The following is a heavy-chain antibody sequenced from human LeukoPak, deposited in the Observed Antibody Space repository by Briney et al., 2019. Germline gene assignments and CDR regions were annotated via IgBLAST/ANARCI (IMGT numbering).Heavy chain of an antibody. Sequence: PSETLSLTCAVYGGSFSGYYWNWIRQPPGKGLEWIGYIYYSGSTNYNPSLKSRVTISVDTSKNQFSLKLSSVTAADTAVYYCARGHGDLGYWGQGTLVTVSS. D-gene: IGHD2-21*01. CDR3: ARGHGDLGY. J-gene: IGHJ4*02. CDR2: IYYSGST. V-gene: IGHV4-59*01. CDR1: GGSFSGYY.